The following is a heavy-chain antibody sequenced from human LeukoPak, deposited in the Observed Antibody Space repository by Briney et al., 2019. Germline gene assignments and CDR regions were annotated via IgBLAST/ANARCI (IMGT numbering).Heavy chain of an antibody. V-gene: IGHV1-2*02. CDR2: INPNSGGT. D-gene: IGHD3-9*01. Sequence: ASVKVSCKASGYTFTGYYMHWVRQAPGQGLEWMGWINPNSGGTNYAQKFQGRVTMTRDTSNSTAYMELSRLRSDDTAVYYCARALLRYFDWLSPFGYWGQGTLVTVSS. CDR1: GYTFTGYY. CDR3: ARALLRYFDWLSPFGY. J-gene: IGHJ4*02.